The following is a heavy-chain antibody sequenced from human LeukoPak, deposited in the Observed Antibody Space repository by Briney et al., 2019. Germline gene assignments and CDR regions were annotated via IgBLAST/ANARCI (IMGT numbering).Heavy chain of an antibody. CDR3: ARQIVVVVAATGSSYYYYYMDV. CDR1: GGSISSYY. V-gene: IGHV4-59*01. J-gene: IGHJ6*03. D-gene: IGHD2-15*01. CDR2: IYYSGST. Sequence: SETLSLTCTVSGGSISSYYWSWIRQPPGKGLEWIGYIYYSGSTNYSPSLKSRVTISVDTSKNQFSLKLSSVTAADTAVYYCARQIVVVVAATGSSYYYYYMDVWGKGTTVTVSS.